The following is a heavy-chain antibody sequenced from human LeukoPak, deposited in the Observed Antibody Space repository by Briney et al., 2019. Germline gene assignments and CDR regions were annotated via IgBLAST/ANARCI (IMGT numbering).Heavy chain of an antibody. D-gene: IGHD3-22*01. CDR1: GFTFSSYG. CDR3: ARQYSSGYYPLDY. CDR2: IWYDGSNK. V-gene: IGHV3-33*01. J-gene: IGHJ4*02. Sequence: GGSLRLSCAASGFTFSSYGMHWVRQAPGKGLGWVGVIWYDGSNKYYGDSVKGRFTISRDNSKNTLSLQMDSLRAEDTAVYYCARQYSSGYYPLDYWGQGTLVTVSS.